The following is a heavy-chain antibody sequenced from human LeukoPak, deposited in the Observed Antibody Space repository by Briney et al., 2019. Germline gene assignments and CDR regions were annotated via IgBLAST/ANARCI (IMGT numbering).Heavy chain of an antibody. Sequence: ASVKVSCKASGYIFTSYGISWVRQPPGQGLEWMGWIIAYNGNTNYAQKLQDRVTMTTDTSTSTDYMELRSLRYDDTAVYYCARDLLSSGYGYYYGMDVWGQGTTVTVYS. V-gene: IGHV1-18*01. CDR1: GYIFTSYG. J-gene: IGHJ6*02. CDR3: ARDLLSSGYGYYYGMDV. CDR2: IIAYNGNT. D-gene: IGHD6-25*01.